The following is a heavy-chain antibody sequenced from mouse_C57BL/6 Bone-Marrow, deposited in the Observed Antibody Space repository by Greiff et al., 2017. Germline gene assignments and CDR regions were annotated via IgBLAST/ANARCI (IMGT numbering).Heavy chain of an antibody. D-gene: IGHD2-3*01. CDR3: ARQGWLLPDY. Sequence: EVMLVESGGGLVQPGGSLKLSCAASGFTFSDYYMYWVRQTPEKRLERVAYISNGGGSTYYPDTVKGRFTISRDNAKNTLYLQMSRLKSEDTAMYYCARQGWLLPDYWGQGTTLTVSS. CDR2: ISNGGGST. J-gene: IGHJ2*01. V-gene: IGHV5-12*01. CDR1: GFTFSDYY.